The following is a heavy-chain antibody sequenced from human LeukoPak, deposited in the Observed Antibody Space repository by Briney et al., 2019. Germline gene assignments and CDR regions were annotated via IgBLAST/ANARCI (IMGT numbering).Heavy chain of an antibody. V-gene: IGHV1-8*01. CDR3: SRGPRFDP. J-gene: IGHJ5*02. CDR1: GYSFNIYE. Sequence: GASVKVSCKTSGYSFNIYEINWVRQATGQGLEWTGWVNPNSGDTDYAQKFQGRLTMTRNTSISTAYMELSGLRLEDTAVYYCSRGPRFDPWGQGTQVTVSS. CDR2: VNPNSGDT.